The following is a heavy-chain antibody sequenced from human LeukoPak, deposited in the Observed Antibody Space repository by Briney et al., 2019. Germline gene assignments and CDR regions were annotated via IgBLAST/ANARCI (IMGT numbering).Heavy chain of an antibody. D-gene: IGHD3-3*01. CDR1: GFTFSSYG. CDR2: IWYDGSNK. CDR3: AKDGGYYYMDV. J-gene: IGHJ6*03. Sequence: GGSLRLSCAASGFTFSSYGMHWVRQAPGKGVEGVAVIWYDGSNKYYADSVKGRFTISRDNSKNTLYLQMNSLRAEDTAVYYCAKDGGYYYMDVWGKGTTVTVSS. V-gene: IGHV3-33*06.